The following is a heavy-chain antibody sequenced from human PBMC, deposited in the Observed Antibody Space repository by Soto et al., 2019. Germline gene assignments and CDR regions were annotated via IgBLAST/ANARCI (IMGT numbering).Heavy chain of an antibody. D-gene: IGHD2-15*01. Sequence: VQLVQSGGGVVQPGGSLRLSCAASPFSFSSYAMTRVRQPPGKGLEWVSGITAAGDTDYADSVKGRFTISRDISRNTLYLQLHSLRVDDTAIYFCAREDGGGPFDYWGPGPLVTVSS. V-gene: IGHV3-23*04. CDR1: PFSFSSYA. CDR3: AREDGGGPFDY. J-gene: IGHJ4*02. CDR2: ITAAGDT.